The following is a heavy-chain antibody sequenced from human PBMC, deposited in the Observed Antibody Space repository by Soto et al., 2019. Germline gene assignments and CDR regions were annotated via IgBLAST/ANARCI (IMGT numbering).Heavy chain of an antibody. CDR2: ISAYNGNT. CDR3: ARDFDSRSGGSCYYDY. Sequence: ASVKVSCKASGYTFTSYGISWVRQAPGQGLEWMGWISAYNGNTNYAQKFQGRVTMTTDTSTNTAYMDLRSLRSDDTAVYYCARDFDSRSGGSCYYDYWGQGTLVTVSS. V-gene: IGHV1-18*01. J-gene: IGHJ4*02. D-gene: IGHD2-15*01. CDR1: GYTFTSYG.